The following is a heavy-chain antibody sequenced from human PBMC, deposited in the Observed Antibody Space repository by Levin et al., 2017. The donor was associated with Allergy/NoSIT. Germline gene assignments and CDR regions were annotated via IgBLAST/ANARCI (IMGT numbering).Heavy chain of an antibody. D-gene: IGHD3-3*01. J-gene: IGHJ4*02. V-gene: IGHV3-9*01. CDR3: AKDQSYDFWSGYFDY. CDR1: GFTFDDYA. Sequence: GGSLRLSCAASGFTFDDYAMHWVRQAPGKGLEWVSGISWNSGSIGYADSVKGRFTISRDNAKNSLYLQMNSLRAEDTALYYCAKDQSYDFWSGYFDYWGQGTLVTVSS. CDR2: ISWNSGSI.